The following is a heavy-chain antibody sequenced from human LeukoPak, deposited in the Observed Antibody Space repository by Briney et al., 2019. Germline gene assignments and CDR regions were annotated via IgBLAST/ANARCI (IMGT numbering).Heavy chain of an antibody. Sequence: SETLSLTCTVSGGSISAYYWTWMRQTPGKGLEWIGCIYYTGNTKYNSSLNSRVVISLDTSKNQVSLDLRSVTAAGTAVYYCARTRRHYYGSGSNLTPWPADMDVWGQGTTVTVSS. D-gene: IGHD3-10*01. J-gene: IGHJ6*02. CDR3: ARTRRHYYGSGSNLTPWPADMDV. CDR1: GGSISAYY. CDR2: IYYTGNT. V-gene: IGHV4-59*12.